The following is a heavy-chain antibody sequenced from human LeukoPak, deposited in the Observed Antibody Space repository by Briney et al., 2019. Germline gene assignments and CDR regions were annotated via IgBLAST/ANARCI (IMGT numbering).Heavy chain of an antibody. CDR3: ARRVYYGDYGFDY. V-gene: IGHV5-51*01. CDR1: GYSFTNYW. D-gene: IGHD4-17*01. J-gene: IGHJ4*02. CDR2: IYPGDSDT. Sequence: GESLKISCKGSGYSFTNYWIGWVRQMPGKGLEWMGIIYPGDSDTRYSPSFQGQVTISVDKSITTAYLHWSSLKASDTAVYYCARRVYYGDYGFDYWGQGTLVTVSS.